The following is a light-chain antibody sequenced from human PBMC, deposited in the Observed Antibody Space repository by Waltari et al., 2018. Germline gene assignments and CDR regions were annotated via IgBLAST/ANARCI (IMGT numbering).Light chain of an antibody. CDR3: QQYNTYSS. Sequence: DIKMTQSPSTLSASVGDTITITCRASQSISNYLSWYQQKPGKAPKLLIYKASSSGSGVPSRFSGSAAGTEFTLTISSLHPDDFATYYCQQYNTYSSFGQGTKLEIK. CDR2: KAS. CDR1: QSISNY. J-gene: IGKJ2*03. V-gene: IGKV1-5*03.